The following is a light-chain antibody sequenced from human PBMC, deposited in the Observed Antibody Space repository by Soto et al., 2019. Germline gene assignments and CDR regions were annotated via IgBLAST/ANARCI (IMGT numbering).Light chain of an antibody. Sequence: ALNQPASVSGSTGQSITISCTKTSSDVGGYNYVSWYQQHPGKAPKLMIYDVSNRPSGVSNRFSGSKSGNTASLTISGLQAEDEADYYCCSYTSSSTYVFGTGTKVTVL. V-gene: IGLV2-14*03. CDR3: CSYTSSSTYV. CDR2: DVS. CDR1: SSDVGGYNY. J-gene: IGLJ1*01.